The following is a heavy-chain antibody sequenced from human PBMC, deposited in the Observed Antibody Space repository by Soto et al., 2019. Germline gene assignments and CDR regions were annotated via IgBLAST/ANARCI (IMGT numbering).Heavy chain of an antibody. D-gene: IGHD4-17*01. Sequence: QVQLQEAGPGLVKPSETLSLTCSVSGASISNYYWSWIRQPPGKGLEWIGYIYYRGSTNYNPSLKTRVTISADTSRNQVSLRLTSVTAADTAVYYCATAVPNDYVPNYYPVDVWGRGITVTVSS. CDR1: GASISNYY. V-gene: IGHV4-59*01. CDR2: IYYRGST. J-gene: IGHJ6*03. CDR3: ATAVPNDYVPNYYPVDV.